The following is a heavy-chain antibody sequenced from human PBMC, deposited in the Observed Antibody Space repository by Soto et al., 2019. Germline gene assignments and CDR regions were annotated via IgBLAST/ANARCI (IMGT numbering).Heavy chain of an antibody. CDR2: ISYDGSNK. CDR3: AKAPPYVLHFDY. V-gene: IGHV3-30*18. CDR1: GFTFSSYG. Sequence: GGSLRLSCAASGFTFSSYGMHWVRQAPGKGLEWVAVISYDGSNKYYADSVKGRFTISRDNSKNTLYLQMNSLRAEDTAVYYCAKAPPYVLHFDYWGQGT. J-gene: IGHJ4*02. D-gene: IGHD3-10*02.